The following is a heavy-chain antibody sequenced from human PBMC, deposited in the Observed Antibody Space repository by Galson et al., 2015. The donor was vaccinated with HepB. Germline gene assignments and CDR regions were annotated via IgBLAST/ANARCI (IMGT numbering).Heavy chain of an antibody. CDR3: AVDYGER. V-gene: IGHV3-48*02. CDR1: GFIFSDYA. CDR2: ISASGKTI. Sequence: SLRLSCAASGFIFSDYAMNWVRQAPGKGLQWISFISASGKTIYYADSVKGRFTISRDLAKNSVYLQMNNLRDEDTSLYFCAVDYGERWGQGTLVTVSS. D-gene: IGHD4-17*01. J-gene: IGHJ4*02.